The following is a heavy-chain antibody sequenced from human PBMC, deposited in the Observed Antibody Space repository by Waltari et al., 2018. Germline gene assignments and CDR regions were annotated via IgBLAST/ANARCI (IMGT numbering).Heavy chain of an antibody. Sequence: QVQLVQSGAEVKKPGASVKVSCKASGYTFTSYDLNWVRQATGQGLEWMGWRNPNSGNTGHAKKFQGRVTMTRNTSISTAYMGLSSLRSEDTAVYYCARVIVGATDYWGQGTLVTVSS. CDR1: GYTFTSYD. J-gene: IGHJ4*02. CDR3: ARVIVGATDY. V-gene: IGHV1-8*01. D-gene: IGHD1-26*01. CDR2: RNPNSGNT.